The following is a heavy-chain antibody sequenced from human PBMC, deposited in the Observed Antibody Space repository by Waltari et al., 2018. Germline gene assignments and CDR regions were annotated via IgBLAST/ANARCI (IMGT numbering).Heavy chain of an antibody. V-gene: IGHV4-34*01. Sequence: QVQLQQWGAGLLKPSETLSLTCAVYGGSFSGYYWSWIRQPPGKGLEWLGEINHRGSTNDNPSLKSRVTISVDTSKNQFSLKLSSVTAADTAVYYCARGRDIVVVVAATRGHYFDYWGQGTLVTVSS. CDR2: INHRGST. D-gene: IGHD2-15*01. CDR3: ARGRDIVVVVAATRGHYFDY. CDR1: GGSFSGYY. J-gene: IGHJ4*02.